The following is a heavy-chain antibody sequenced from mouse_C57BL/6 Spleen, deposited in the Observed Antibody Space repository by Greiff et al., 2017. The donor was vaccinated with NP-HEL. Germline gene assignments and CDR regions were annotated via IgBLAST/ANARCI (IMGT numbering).Heavy chain of an antibody. Sequence: VQLQQPGAELVRPGSSVKLSCKASGYTFTSYWMHWVKQRPIQGLEWIGNIDPSDSETHYNQKFKDKATLTVDKSSSTAYMQLSSLTSEDSAVYYCARSRDYDSMDYWGQGTSVTVSS. J-gene: IGHJ4*01. D-gene: IGHD2-4*01. CDR2: IDPSDSET. V-gene: IGHV1-52*01. CDR1: GYTFTSYW. CDR3: ARSRDYDSMDY.